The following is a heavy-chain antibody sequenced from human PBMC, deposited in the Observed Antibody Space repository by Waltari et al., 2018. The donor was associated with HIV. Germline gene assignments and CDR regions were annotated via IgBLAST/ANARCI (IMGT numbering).Heavy chain of an antibody. V-gene: IGHV4-34*01. J-gene: IGHJ4*01. CDR1: GDSFSGYY. Sequence: QVHLQQWGAGLLKSSETLSLTCAVYGDSFSGYYWNWIRQPPGKGLEWIGEINPGESANYTPYLKSRVSISVDTSKKHFSLNLRSVTAADTAVYYCARGYYYDSSGHYQFDYWGHGSLVTVSS. D-gene: IGHD3-22*01. CDR2: INPGESA. CDR3: ARGYYYDSSGHYQFDY.